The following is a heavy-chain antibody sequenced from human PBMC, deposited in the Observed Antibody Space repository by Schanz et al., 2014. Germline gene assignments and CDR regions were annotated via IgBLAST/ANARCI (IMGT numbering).Heavy chain of an antibody. Sequence: QVQLVQSGAEVKKPGASVRVSCKASGYTFTTYAMSWVRQAPGQGLEWVGWISVYTGNTKYGQKVQGRFTMTTDTSTSTAYMELRSLRSDDTAVYYCARDAADFYDILTEEDYWGQGTLVTVSS. J-gene: IGHJ4*02. V-gene: IGHV1-18*01. CDR2: ISVYTGNT. D-gene: IGHD3-9*01. CDR3: ARDAADFYDILTEEDY. CDR1: GYTFTTYA.